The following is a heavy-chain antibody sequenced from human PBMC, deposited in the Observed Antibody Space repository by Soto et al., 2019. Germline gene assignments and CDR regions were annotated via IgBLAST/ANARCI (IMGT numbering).Heavy chain of an antibody. CDR1: GFTFSSYA. CDR3: ARPASGTRRLGYCSGGSCRGWFDP. V-gene: IGHV3-30-3*01. J-gene: IGHJ5*02. CDR2: ISYDGSNK. Sequence: QVQLVESGGGVVQPGRSLRLSCAASGFTFSSYAMHWVRQAPGKGLEWVAVISYDGSNKYYADSVKGRFTISRDNSKNTLYLQMNSLRAEDTAVYYCARPASGTRRLGYCSGGSCRGWFDPWGQGTLVTVSS. D-gene: IGHD2-15*01.